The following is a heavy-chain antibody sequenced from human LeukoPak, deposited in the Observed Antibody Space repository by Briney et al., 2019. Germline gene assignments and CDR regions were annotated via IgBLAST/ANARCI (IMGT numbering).Heavy chain of an antibody. D-gene: IGHD5-18*01. V-gene: IGHV3-48*04. Sequence: PGGSLRLSCAASGFTFSDYSMNWVRQAPGKGLEWLSYIGLSSRARYYADSVKGRFSISSDNAKNSLSLQMNSLRADDTAVYYCARDHNYAFDYWGQGILVTVSS. CDR3: ARDHNYAFDY. CDR1: GFTFSDYS. CDR2: IGLSSRAR. J-gene: IGHJ4*02.